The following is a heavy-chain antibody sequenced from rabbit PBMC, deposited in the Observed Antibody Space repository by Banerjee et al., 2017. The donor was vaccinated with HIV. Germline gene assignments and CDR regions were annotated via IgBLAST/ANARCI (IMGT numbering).Heavy chain of an antibody. V-gene: IGHV1S45*01. D-gene: IGHD1-1*01. Sequence: QEQLVESGGGLVQPGGSLTLSCKASGFSCYYKCVMCWVRQAPGKGLQWIGCMNTNSGNTVYATWAKGRFPISRTSSTTVALQMTSLTAADTATYFCARDLADVIGWNLDLRGQGTLVTVS. CDR2: MNTNSGNT. J-gene: IGHJ4*01. CDR3: ARDLADVIGWNLDL. CDR1: GFSCYYKCV.